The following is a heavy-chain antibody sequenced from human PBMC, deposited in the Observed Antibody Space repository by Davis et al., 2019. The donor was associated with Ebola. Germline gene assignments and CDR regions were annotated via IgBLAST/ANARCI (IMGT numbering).Heavy chain of an antibody. J-gene: IGHJ4*02. Sequence: AASVKVSCKASGFTLTKYAIHWARQAPGQRLEWMGWVHGGNGNTKYSQRFQGRVTITTDTSANTVYLDLSSLRSDDTAVYYCARGGEFDYWGQGTLVTVSS. CDR2: VHGGNGNT. CDR1: GFTLTKYA. D-gene: IGHD2-21*01. V-gene: IGHV1-3*01. CDR3: ARGGEFDY.